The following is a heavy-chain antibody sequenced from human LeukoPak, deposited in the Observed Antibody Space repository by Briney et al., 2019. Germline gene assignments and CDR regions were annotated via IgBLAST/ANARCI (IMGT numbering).Heavy chain of an antibody. V-gene: IGHV4-59*12. CDR2: IYYSGST. Sequence: SETLSLTCTVSGGSISSYYWSWIRQPPGKGRGGIGYIYYSGSTNYNPSLKSRVTISVDTSKNQFSLKLNSVTAADTAVYYCASTPSSGWYEGYYFDYWGQGTLVTVSS. D-gene: IGHD6-19*01. CDR3: ASTPSSGWYEGYYFDY. J-gene: IGHJ4*02. CDR1: GGSISSYY.